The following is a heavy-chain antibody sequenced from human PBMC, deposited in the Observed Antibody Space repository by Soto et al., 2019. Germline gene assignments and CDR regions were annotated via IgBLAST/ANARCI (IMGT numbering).Heavy chain of an antibody. J-gene: IGHJ6*02. Sequence: SGPTLVNPTQTLTLTCTFSGFSLSTSGMCVSWIRQPPGKALEWLALIDWDDDKYYSTSLKTRLTISKDTSKNQVVLTMTNMDPVDTATYYCARIQGRDYSNYADYYGMDVWGQGTTVTVSS. CDR2: IDWDDDK. CDR1: GFSLSTSGMC. V-gene: IGHV2-70*01. D-gene: IGHD4-4*01. CDR3: ARIQGRDYSNYADYYGMDV.